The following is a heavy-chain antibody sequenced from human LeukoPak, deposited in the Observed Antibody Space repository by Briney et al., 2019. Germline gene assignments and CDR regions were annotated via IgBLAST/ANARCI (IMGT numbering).Heavy chain of an antibody. V-gene: IGHV3-7*01. CDR2: IKQDGSEK. CDR3: ASRGVNWADY. J-gene: IGHJ4*02. D-gene: IGHD7-27*01. Sequence: GGSLRLSCAASGFTFSSYAMHWVRQAPGKGLEWVANIKQDGSEKYYVDSLKGRFTISRDNAKNSLHLQMNSLRAEDTAVYYCASRGVNWADYWGQGTLVTVFS. CDR1: GFTFSSYA.